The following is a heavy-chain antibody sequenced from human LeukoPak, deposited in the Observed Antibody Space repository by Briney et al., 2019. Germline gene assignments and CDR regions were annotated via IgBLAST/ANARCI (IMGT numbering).Heavy chain of an antibody. Sequence: SETLSLTCTVSGGSISSSSYYWGWIRQPPGKGLEWIGSIYYSGSTYYNPSLKSRVTISVDTSKNQFSLKLSSVTAADTAVYYCARYGGATRPLDVWGKGTTVTVSS. D-gene: IGHD4-23*01. J-gene: IGHJ6*04. CDR1: GGSISSSSYY. CDR2: IYYSGST. V-gene: IGHV4-39*01. CDR3: ARYGGATRPLDV.